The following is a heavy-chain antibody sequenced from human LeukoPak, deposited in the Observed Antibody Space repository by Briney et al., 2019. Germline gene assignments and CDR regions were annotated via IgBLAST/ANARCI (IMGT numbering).Heavy chain of an antibody. Sequence: GGSLRLSCAASGFTFSTYDMHWVRQGTGEGLEWVSGIGTQGDTHYPDSVKGRFTISRENADNSLYLQTNSLRAGDTAVYYCARGIFCNTTSCFTVRAFEIWGQGTMVTVSS. D-gene: IGHD2-2*02. CDR2: IGTQGDT. J-gene: IGHJ3*02. CDR3: ARGIFCNTTSCFTVRAFEI. V-gene: IGHV3-13*01. CDR1: GFTFSTYD.